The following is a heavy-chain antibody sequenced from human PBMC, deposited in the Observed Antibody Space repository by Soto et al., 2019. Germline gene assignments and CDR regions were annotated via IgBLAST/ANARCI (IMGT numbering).Heavy chain of an antibody. J-gene: IGHJ4*02. V-gene: IGHV4-31*03. CDR1: GGSVSSGGYY. Sequence: SETLSLTCTVSGGSVSSGGYYWSWIRQHPGTGLEWIGYIYYSGTTYFNPSLKSRASISLDTSKNEFSLKLTSVTAADTAVYYCARRALPQCINGVCYKDGFWDYWGQGALVT. D-gene: IGHD2-8*01. CDR2: IYYSGTT. CDR3: ARRALPQCINGVCYKDGFWDY.